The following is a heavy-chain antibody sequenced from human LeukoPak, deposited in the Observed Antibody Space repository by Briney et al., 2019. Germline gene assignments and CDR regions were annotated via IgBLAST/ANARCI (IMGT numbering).Heavy chain of an antibody. D-gene: IGHD4-17*01. CDR3: ATSTDDYGDYDAFDI. Sequence: ASVKVSCKASGHTFTGYYMHWVRQAPGQGLEWMGWINPNSGGTNYEQKFQGRVTMTRDTSISTAYMELSRLRSDGTAVYYCATSTDDYGDYDAFDIWGQGTMVTVSS. CDR2: INPNSGGT. CDR1: GHTFTGYY. J-gene: IGHJ3*02. V-gene: IGHV1-2*02.